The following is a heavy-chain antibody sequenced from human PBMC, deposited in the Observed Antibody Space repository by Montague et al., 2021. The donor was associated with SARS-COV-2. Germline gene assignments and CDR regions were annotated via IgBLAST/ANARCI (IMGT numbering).Heavy chain of an antibody. J-gene: IGHJ4*02. Sequence: SETLSLTCDVSGASISSHEWWSWVRQHPGKGLERLGEIHRDGKTTYNPSLQSRVTMSVAKSNNHLSLRLTTVTAAAEAVYYCACVCPSAWRQLDGWGQGILVTVSS. CDR2: IHRDGKT. CDR1: GASISSHEW. CDR3: ACVCPSAWRQLDG. V-gene: IGHV4-4*02. D-gene: IGHD6-19*01.